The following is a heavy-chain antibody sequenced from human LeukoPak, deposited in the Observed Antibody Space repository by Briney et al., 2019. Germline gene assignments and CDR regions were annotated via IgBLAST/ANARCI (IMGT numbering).Heavy chain of an antibody. V-gene: IGHV3-30*02. CDR3: AKDGIAAAGTGYFDY. CDR1: GFTFSTYG. Sequence: GGSLRLSCAASGFTFSTYGMHWVRQAPGKGLEWVAVFQYDGTNKYYADSVKGRFTISRDNSKNTLYLQMNSLRAEDTAVYYCAKDGIAAAGTGYFDYWGQGTLVTVSS. CDR2: FQYDGTNK. D-gene: IGHD6-13*01. J-gene: IGHJ4*02.